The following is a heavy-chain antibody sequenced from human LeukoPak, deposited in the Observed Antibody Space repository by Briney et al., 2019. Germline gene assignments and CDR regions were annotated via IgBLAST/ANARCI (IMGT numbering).Heavy chain of an antibody. Sequence: PGGSLRLSCAASGFTFSSYAMSWVRQAPGKGLEWVSAISGSGGSTYYADSVKGRFTISRDNSKNTLYLQMNSLRAEDTAVYYCAKGGEPIVVVPAASDYWGQGTLVTVPS. CDR1: GFTFSSYA. V-gene: IGHV3-23*01. CDR2: ISGSGGST. CDR3: AKGGEPIVVVPAASDY. J-gene: IGHJ4*02. D-gene: IGHD2-2*01.